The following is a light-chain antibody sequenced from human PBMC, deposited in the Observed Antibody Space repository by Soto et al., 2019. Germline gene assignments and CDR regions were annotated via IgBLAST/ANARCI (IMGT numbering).Light chain of an antibody. CDR2: GAT. J-gene: IGKJ4*01. CDR3: QQYKDWPPLT. Sequence: EIAMTQSPVTLSASPGERVTLSCRASQSVNINLAWYQQRTGQAPRVLIYGATNRASGIPDRFSGSGSGTDFTLTISSLEPDDFALYYCQQYKDWPPLTFGGGTRVEIK. CDR1: QSVNIN. V-gene: IGKV3D-15*01.